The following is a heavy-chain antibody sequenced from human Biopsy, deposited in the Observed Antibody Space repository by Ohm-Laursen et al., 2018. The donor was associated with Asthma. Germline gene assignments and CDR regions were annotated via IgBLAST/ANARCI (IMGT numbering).Heavy chain of an antibody. CDR2: IYYSGTT. CDR1: SGSGGYMRSGNYY. D-gene: IGHD6-13*01. Sequence: SQTLSLTCSLSSGSGGYMRSGNYYWGWIRQPPGKGLAWIGSIYYSGTTYYNPSLESRVTVSEDTSKNQFSLKLTSVTAADTAVYYCVRGSSSWHHGPFHYYYGLDVWGQGTTATVSS. V-gene: IGHV4-39*01. CDR3: VRGSSSWHHGPFHYYYGLDV. J-gene: IGHJ6*02.